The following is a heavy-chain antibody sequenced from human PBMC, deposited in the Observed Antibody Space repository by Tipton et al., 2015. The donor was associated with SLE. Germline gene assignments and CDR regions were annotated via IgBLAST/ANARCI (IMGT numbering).Heavy chain of an antibody. CDR3: ARETHYDSSGYYYNWFDA. D-gene: IGHD3-22*01. V-gene: IGHV4-59*01. J-gene: IGHJ5*02. CDR2: IYNSGNT. Sequence: TLSLTCTVSGGSFSSNSWNWIRQPPGKGLEWIGCIYNSGNTRHNPSLKSRVTMSVDTSKNQFSLKVTSVTAADTAVYYCARETHYDSSGYYYNWFDAWGQGTLVTVSP. CDR1: GGSFSSNS.